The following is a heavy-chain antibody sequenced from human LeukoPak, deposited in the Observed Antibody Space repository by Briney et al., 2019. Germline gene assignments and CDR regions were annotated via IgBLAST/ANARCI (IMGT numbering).Heavy chain of an antibody. Sequence: QPGGSLRPSCAASGFTFSSYWMHWVRQAPGKGLEWVAVIWYDGSNKYYADSVKGRFTISRDNSKNTLYLQMNSLRAEDTAVYYCAREGRWLQPGAFDIWGQGTMVTVSS. D-gene: IGHD5-24*01. J-gene: IGHJ3*02. CDR3: AREGRWLQPGAFDI. V-gene: IGHV3-33*08. CDR1: GFTFSSYW. CDR2: IWYDGSNK.